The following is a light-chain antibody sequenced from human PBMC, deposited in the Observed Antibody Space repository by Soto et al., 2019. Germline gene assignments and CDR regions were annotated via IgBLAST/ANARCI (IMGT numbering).Light chain of an antibody. Sequence: EIVMTQSPATLSVSPGERATLSCRASQSLASNLAWYQQRPGQAPRLLLYGASTRATGIPARFSGSGSGTEFTLTISSLQSEDFAVYYCQQYGNWPWTFGQGTKVEIK. V-gene: IGKV3-15*01. J-gene: IGKJ1*01. CDR3: QQYGNWPWT. CDR1: QSLASN. CDR2: GAS.